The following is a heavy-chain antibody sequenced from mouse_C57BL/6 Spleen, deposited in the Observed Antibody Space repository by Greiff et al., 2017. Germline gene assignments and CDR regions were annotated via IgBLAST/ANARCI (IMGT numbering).Heavy chain of an antibody. J-gene: IGHJ4*01. CDR2: INPGSGGT. CDR3: ARSYYDYEGGAMDY. Sequence: QVQLQQSGAELVRPGTSVKVSCKASGYAFTNYLIEWVKQRPGQGLEWIGVINPGSGGTNYNEKFKGKATLTADKSSSTAYMQLSSLTSEDSAVYFCARSYYDYEGGAMDYWGQGTSVTVSS. V-gene: IGHV1-54*01. CDR1: GYAFTNYL. D-gene: IGHD2-4*01.